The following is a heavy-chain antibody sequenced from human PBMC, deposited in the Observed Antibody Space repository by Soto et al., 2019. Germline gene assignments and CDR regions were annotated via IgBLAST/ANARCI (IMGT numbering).Heavy chain of an antibody. CDR3: ARDLSFVPAALRGDYYYYGMDV. CDR2: ISGASGTI. J-gene: IGHJ6*02. V-gene: IGHV3-48*01. Sequence: PGGSLRLSCAASGFTFRNYNMNWVRQAPGKGLEWLSYISGASGTIYYADSVKGRFTISRDNSKNTLYLQMNSLRAEDTAVYYCARDLSFVPAALRGDYYYYGMDVWGQGTTVTVSS. D-gene: IGHD2-2*01. CDR1: GFTFRNYN.